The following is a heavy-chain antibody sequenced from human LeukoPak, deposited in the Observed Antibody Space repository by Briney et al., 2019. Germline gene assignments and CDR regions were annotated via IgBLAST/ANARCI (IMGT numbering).Heavy chain of an antibody. J-gene: IGHJ4*02. CDR2: ISGSGGST. CDR1: GFTLSSYA. V-gene: IGHV3-23*01. Sequence: GGSLRLSCAASGFTLSSYAMSWVRQAPGKGLEWVSAISGSGGSTYYADSVKGRFTISRDNSKNTLYLQMNSLRAEDTAVYYCAKDISYDFWSGYLHWGQGTLVTVSS. CDR3: AKDISYDFWSGYLH. D-gene: IGHD3-3*01.